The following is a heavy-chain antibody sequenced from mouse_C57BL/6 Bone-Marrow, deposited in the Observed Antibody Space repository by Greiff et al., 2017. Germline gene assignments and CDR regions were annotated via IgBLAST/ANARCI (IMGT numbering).Heavy chain of an antibody. CDR2: IRNKANGYTT. CDR3: ARYIYYGNYEAMDY. Sequence: EVQLVESGGGLVQPGGSLSLSCAASGFTFTVYYMSWVRQPPGKALEWLGFIRNKANGYTTEYSASVKGRFTISRDNSQSILYLQMNALRAEDSATYYCARYIYYGNYEAMDYWGQGTSVTVSS. J-gene: IGHJ4*01. D-gene: IGHD2-1*01. V-gene: IGHV7-3*01. CDR1: GFTFTVYY.